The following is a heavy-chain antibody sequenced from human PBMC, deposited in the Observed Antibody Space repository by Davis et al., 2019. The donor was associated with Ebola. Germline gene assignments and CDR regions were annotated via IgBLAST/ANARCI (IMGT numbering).Heavy chain of an antibody. V-gene: IGHV3-30-3*01. J-gene: IGHJ4*02. CDR1: GFTFSSYA. CDR2: ISYDGSNK. D-gene: IGHD5/OR15-5a*01. Sequence: PGGSLRLSCAASGFTFSSYAMPWVRQAPGKGLEWVAVISYDGSNKYYADSVKGRFTISRDNSKNTLYLQMNSLRAEDTAVYYCARSTPDYWGQGTLVTVSS. CDR3: ARSTPDY.